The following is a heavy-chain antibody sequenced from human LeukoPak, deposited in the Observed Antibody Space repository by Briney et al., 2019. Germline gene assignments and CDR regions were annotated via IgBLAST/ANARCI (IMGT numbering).Heavy chain of an antibody. J-gene: IGHJ3*02. CDR1: GFTVSSNY. V-gene: IGHV3-53*01. Sequence: GGSLRLSCAASGFTVSSNYMSWVRQAPGKGLEWVSVIYSGGSTDYADSVKGRFTISRDNSKNTLYLQMNSLGVEDTAVHYCARSSHYDILTGYSEEDAFDIWGQGTMVTVSS. D-gene: IGHD3-9*01. CDR3: ARSSHYDILTGYSEEDAFDI. CDR2: IYSGGST.